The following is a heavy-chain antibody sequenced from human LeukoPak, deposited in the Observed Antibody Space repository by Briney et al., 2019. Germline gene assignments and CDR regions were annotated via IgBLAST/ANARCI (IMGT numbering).Heavy chain of an antibody. J-gene: IGHJ5*02. Sequence: GGSLCLSCAASGFKFDDYGMSWVSQVPGKGLEWVSGIIWNGGSRGYADSVKGRFTISRDNAKNSVYLQMNSLRSEDTAFYHCARDRCSSTSCYNTPNWFDPWGQGTLVTVSS. CDR2: IIWNGGSR. V-gene: IGHV3-20*01. CDR1: GFKFDDYG. CDR3: ARDRCSSTSCYNTPNWFDP. D-gene: IGHD2-2*02.